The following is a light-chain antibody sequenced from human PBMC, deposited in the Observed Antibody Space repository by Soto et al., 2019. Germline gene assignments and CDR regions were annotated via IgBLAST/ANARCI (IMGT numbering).Light chain of an antibody. V-gene: IGKV1-39*01. J-gene: IGKJ1*01. CDR3: QHSYGTPRT. CDR1: QSISTY. CDR2: AVS. Sequence: DIQMTQSPSSLSASVGDRVTITCRASQSISTYLNWYQHKPGKAPKVLIYAVSSLQSGVPSRFSGSGSGTDFPLTITSLQPEDSATYYCQHSYGTPRTFGQGTKVDIK.